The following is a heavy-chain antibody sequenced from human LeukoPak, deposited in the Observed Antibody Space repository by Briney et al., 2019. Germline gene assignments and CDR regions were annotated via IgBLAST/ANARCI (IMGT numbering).Heavy chain of an antibody. D-gene: IGHD6-19*01. Sequence: GGSLRLSCAASGFTFSSYAMSWVRQAPGKGLEGVSGISGSGGSTFYADSVKGRFTISRDNAKNSLYLQMNSLRAEDTAVYYCARSSGWLAEYFQHWGQGTLVTVSS. V-gene: IGHV3-23*01. CDR3: ARSSGWLAEYFQH. J-gene: IGHJ1*01. CDR1: GFTFSSYA. CDR2: ISGSGGST.